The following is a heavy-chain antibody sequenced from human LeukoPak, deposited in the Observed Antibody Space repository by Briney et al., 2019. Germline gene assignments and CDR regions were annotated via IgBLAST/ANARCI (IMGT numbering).Heavy chain of an antibody. CDR3: ARDLGGGDPSQGYHYYMDI. D-gene: IGHD3-10*01. J-gene: IGHJ6*03. CDR2: IYTNGNT. CDR1: GVSVSNFY. V-gene: IGHV4-4*07. Sequence: SETLSLTCTVSGVSVSNFYWSWIRQPAGRGLEWIGRIYTNGNTSYSPSLKSRVTMSADTSKSQLSLKLTSVTAADTAVYYCARDLGGGDPSQGYHYYMDIWGKGITVTVSS.